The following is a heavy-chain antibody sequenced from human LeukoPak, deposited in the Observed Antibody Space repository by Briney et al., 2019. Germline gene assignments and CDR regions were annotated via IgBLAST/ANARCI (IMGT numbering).Heavy chain of an antibody. CDR2: IYSGGST. D-gene: IGHD5-18*01. Sequence: ASVKVSCKASGYTFTSYGISWVRQAPGKGLEWISVIYSGGSTYYADSVKGRFIISRDTSQNTVYLQMNSLRAEDTAVYYCARSGYSSGIHDAFDVWGQGTMVTVSS. CDR1: GYTFTSYG. J-gene: IGHJ3*01. V-gene: IGHV3-66*01. CDR3: ARSGYSSGIHDAFDV.